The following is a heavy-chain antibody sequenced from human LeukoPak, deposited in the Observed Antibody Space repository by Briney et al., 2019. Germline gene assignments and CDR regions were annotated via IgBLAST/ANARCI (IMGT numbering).Heavy chain of an antibody. J-gene: IGHJ4*02. D-gene: IGHD2-15*01. Sequence: GGSLRLSCVASGFPFSSYWMTWFRQAPGKGLGWVSFIRNKASGGTTEHAASVRGRFTTSRDDSKSIAYLQMNSLKTEDTALYYCTRDRIMTDFWGQGTLVTVSS. CDR2: IRNKASGGTT. CDR1: GFPFSSYW. V-gene: IGHV3-49*03. CDR3: TRDRIMTDF.